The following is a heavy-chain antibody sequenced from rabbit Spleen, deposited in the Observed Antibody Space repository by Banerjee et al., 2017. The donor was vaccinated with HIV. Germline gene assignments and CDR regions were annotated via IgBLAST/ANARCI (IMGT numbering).Heavy chain of an antibody. V-gene: IGHV1S45*01. CDR2: IATDSSGAT. J-gene: IGHJ4*01. CDR1: GFSFSSSYY. CDR3: ARDLVGVIGWNFYL. Sequence: QEQLVESGGGLVQPEGSLTLTCTASGFSFSSSYYMCWVRQAPGKGLEWIGCIATDSSGATYYTSWAKGRFTISKTSSTTVTLQVTSLTAADRATYFCARDLVGVIGWNFYLWGPGTLVTVS. D-gene: IGHD1-1*01.